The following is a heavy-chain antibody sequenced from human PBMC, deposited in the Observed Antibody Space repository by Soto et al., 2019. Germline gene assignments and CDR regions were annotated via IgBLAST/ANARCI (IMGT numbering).Heavy chain of an antibody. V-gene: IGHV4-31*03. J-gene: IGHJ4*02. CDR3: ARLATRYYFDY. CDR2: IYYSGST. Sequence: SETLSLTCTVSGCSISSGDYYWSWIRQHPGQGLEWIGYIYYSGSTYYTPSLKSRVTISVDTTKSQFSLRLSSVTAAATAVYDCARLATRYYFDYWGQGTLVTVSS. D-gene: IGHD1-1*01. CDR1: GCSISSGDYY.